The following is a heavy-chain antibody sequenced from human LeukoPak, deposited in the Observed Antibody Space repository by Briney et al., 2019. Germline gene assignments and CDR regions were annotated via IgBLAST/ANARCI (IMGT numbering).Heavy chain of an antibody. D-gene: IGHD6-19*01. CDR3: ARDPQAVAGRRSYYYYYMDV. J-gene: IGHJ6*03. Sequence: SETLSLTCTVSGGSISSYYWSWIRQPAGKGLEWIGRIYTSGSTNYNPSLKSRVTMSVDTSKNQFSLKLSSVTVADTAVYYCARDPQAVAGRRSYYYYYMDVWGKGTTVTVSS. CDR1: GGSISSYY. V-gene: IGHV4-4*07. CDR2: IYTSGST.